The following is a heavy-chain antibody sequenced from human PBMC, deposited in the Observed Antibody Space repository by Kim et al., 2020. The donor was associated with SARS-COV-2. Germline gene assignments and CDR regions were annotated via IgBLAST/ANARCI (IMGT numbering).Heavy chain of an antibody. CDR3: ARDRVNWNHRYYYYGMDV. V-gene: IGHV3-11*06. Sequence: GGSLRLSCAASGFTFSDYYMSWIRQAPGKGLEWVSYISSSSSYTNYADSVKGRFTISRDNAKNSLYLQMNSLRAEDTAVYYCARDRVNWNHRYYYYGMDVWGQGTTVTVSS. J-gene: IGHJ6*02. CDR1: GFTFSDYY. CDR2: ISSSSSYT. D-gene: IGHD1-1*01.